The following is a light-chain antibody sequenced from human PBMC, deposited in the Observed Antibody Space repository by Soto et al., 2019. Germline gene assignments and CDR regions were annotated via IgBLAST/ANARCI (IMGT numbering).Light chain of an antibody. Sequence: DIQITHSPSSLSASVGDRVTITCRSSQSISSYLNWYQQKPGKAPKFLIYAASSLQSGVPSRFSGSGSGTDFTLTISSLQPEDFATYYCQQSYSRPITLGQGTRLEIK. J-gene: IGKJ5*01. CDR1: QSISSY. V-gene: IGKV1-39*01. CDR2: AAS. CDR3: QQSYSRPIT.